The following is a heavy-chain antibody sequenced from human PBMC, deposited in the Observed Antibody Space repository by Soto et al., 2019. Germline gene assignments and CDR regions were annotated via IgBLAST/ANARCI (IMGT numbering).Heavy chain of an antibody. J-gene: IGHJ5*02. V-gene: IGHV1-69*02. D-gene: IGHD3-10*01. CDR1: GGTFSGYT. CDR2: IIPILGIA. Sequence: SVKVSCKASGGTFSGYTISWVRQAPGQGLEWMGRIIPILGIANYAQKFQGRVTITADKSTSTAYMELSSLRSKDTAVYYCARSHPARGNWFDPWGQGTLVTVSS. CDR3: ARSHPARGNWFDP.